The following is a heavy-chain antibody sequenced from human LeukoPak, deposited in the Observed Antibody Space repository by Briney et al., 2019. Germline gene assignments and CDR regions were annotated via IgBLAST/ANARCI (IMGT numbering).Heavy chain of an antibody. CDR1: GYTFTSYD. V-gene: IGHV1-8*01. D-gene: IGHD6-19*01. Sequence: VASVTVSCKASGYTFTSYDINWVRQAPGQGLEWMGWMNPNSGNTGYAQKFQGRVTMTRNTSISTAYMELSSLRSEDTAVYYCARSSGWYLYYYYYYMDVWGKGTTVTISS. J-gene: IGHJ6*03. CDR3: ARSSGWYLYYYYYYMDV. CDR2: MNPNSGNT.